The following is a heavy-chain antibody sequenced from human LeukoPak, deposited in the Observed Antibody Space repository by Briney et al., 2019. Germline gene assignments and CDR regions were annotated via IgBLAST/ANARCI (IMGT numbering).Heavy chain of an antibody. D-gene: IGHD2-8*01. CDR2: INWNGGST. CDR1: GFSISNYW. J-gene: IGHJ3*02. Sequence: GGSLRLSCVASGFSISNYWMGWARQAPGKGLEWVSGINWNGGSTGYADSVKGRFTISRDNAKNSLYLQMNSLRAEDTALYHCARDRSSEMGAFDIWGQGTMVTVSS. V-gene: IGHV3-20*01. CDR3: ARDRSSEMGAFDI.